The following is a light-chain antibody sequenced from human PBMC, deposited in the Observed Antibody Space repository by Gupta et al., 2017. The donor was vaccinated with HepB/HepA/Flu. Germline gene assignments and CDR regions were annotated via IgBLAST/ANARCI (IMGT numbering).Light chain of an antibody. J-gene: IGKJ1*01. V-gene: IGKV1-39*01. CDR3: QQSYRTPWT. Sequence: DIQMTQSPPSLSASVGDRVTIPCRASENIRKYLNWYQQKPGKAPKLLIYAASSLQSGVPSRFSGSGTGTDFTLSISSLQPEDSVTYYCQQSYRTPWTFGQGTKVEIK. CDR1: ENIRKY. CDR2: AAS.